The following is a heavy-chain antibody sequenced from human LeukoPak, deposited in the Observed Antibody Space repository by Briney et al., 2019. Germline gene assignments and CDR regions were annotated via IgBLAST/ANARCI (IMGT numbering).Heavy chain of an antibody. J-gene: IGHJ3*02. D-gene: IGHD6-6*01. V-gene: IGHV4-39*07. Sequence: SETLSLTCSVSGGSITSSNYYWGWIRQPPGKGLEWIGSIYFSGSTYYNPSLKSRVTMSVDTSKNQFSLKLSSVTAADTAVYYCARVIAARLFDIWGQGTMVTVSS. CDR1: GGSITSSNYY. CDR3: ARVIAARLFDI. CDR2: IYFSGST.